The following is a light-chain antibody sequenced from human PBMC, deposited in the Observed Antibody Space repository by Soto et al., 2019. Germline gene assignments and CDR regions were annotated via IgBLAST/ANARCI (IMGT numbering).Light chain of an antibody. CDR2: DAS. J-gene: IGKJ1*01. Sequence: DIQMTQSPSTLSASVGDRVTITCRASQSISSWLAWYQQKPGKAPKLLIYDASSLESGVPSRFSGSGSGTEFTLTISSLQPDDCATYYCQQYNSYSQTFGQGTKVDIK. CDR3: QQYNSYSQT. CDR1: QSISSW. V-gene: IGKV1-5*01.